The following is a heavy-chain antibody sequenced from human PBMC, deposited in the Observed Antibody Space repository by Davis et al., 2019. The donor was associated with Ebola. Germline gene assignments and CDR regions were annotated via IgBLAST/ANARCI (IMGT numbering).Heavy chain of an antibody. J-gene: IGHJ6*02. D-gene: IGHD3-10*01. V-gene: IGHV3-7*01. Sequence: GGSLRLSCAVYGGSFSDYYWSWVRQAPGKGLEWVANIKQDGSEKFYVDSVKGRFIISRDNAKNSLYLQMNSLRAEDTAVYYCATRQTPVIRLYGMDVWGQGTTVIVSS. CDR2: IKQDGSEK. CDR1: GGSFSDYY. CDR3: ATRQTPVIRLYGMDV.